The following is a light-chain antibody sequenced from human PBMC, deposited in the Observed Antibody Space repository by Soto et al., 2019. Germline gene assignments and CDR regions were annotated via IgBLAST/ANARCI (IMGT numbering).Light chain of an antibody. CDR2: AAS. CDR3: QQRSSWPLT. V-gene: IGKV3-11*01. J-gene: IGKJ4*02. CDR1: QSVTSN. Sequence: EIVLTQSPDTLAVSPGEVATLSCWASQSVTSNLAWYQQKRGQAPRLLIYAASTRATGVPARFSGSGSGTEFTLTISSLEPEDFAVYFCQQRSSWPLTFGGGTKVDIK.